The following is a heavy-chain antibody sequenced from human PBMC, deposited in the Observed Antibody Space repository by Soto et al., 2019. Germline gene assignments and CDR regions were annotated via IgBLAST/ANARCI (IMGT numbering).Heavy chain of an antibody. CDR2: IFWDDND. J-gene: IGHJ5*02. CDR3: VHTLARGGYDILTGDRVWGLFDA. Sequence: QITLKESGPTLVKPTQTLTLTCTFSGFSLRSTGEGVGWIRQPPGKALEWLAVIFWDDNDRYSPSLKSRLTITKDSSKDQVVLTMTNMDPVDTGTYYCVHTLARGGYDILTGDRVWGLFDAWGQGTLVTVSS. D-gene: IGHD3-9*01. CDR1: GFSLRSTGEG. V-gene: IGHV2-5*02.